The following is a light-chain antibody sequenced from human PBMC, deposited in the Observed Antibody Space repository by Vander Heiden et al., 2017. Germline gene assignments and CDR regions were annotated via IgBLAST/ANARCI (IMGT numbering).Light chain of an antibody. CDR3: AAWDDSLNGPV. V-gene: IGLV1-44*01. CDR1: SSNIGSNT. J-gene: IGLJ3*02. CDR2: TNN. Sequence: QSVLTQPPSASGTPGQMVTISCSGRSSNIGSNTVNWYQHLPGTAPKLLIYTNNQRPSGVPDRFSGSKSGTSASLAISGLQSEDEADYYCAAWDDSLNGPVFGGGTKLTVL.